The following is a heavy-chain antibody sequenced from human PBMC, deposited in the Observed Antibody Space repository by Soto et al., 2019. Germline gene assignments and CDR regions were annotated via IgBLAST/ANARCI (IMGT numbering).Heavy chain of an antibody. CDR3: ARGGIAVAGTQSQPYYYYGMDV. Sequence: NPSETLSLTCAVYGGSFSGYYWSWIRQPPGKGLEWIGEINHSGSTNYNPSLKSRVTISVDTSKNQFSLKLSSVTAADTAVYYCARGGIAVAGTQSQPYYYYGMDVWGQGTTVTVSS. CDR2: INHSGST. CDR1: GGSFSGYY. J-gene: IGHJ6*02. D-gene: IGHD6-19*01. V-gene: IGHV4-34*01.